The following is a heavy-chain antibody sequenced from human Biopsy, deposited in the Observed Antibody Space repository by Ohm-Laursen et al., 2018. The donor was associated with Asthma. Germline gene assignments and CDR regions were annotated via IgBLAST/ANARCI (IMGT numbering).Heavy chain of an antibody. CDR2: TSVYNGNT. V-gene: IGHV1-18*01. D-gene: IGHD3-10*01. Sequence: ASVKVSCKTSGYTFNSAGITWVRQAPGQGLEWMGWTSVYNGNTKVAQKLQDRVTMITDTSTSTAYMELRSLRSDDTAVYFCARAVDYSHYYGIDVWGQRTTVTVS. J-gene: IGHJ6*02. CDR3: ARAVDYSHYYGIDV. CDR1: GYTFNSAG.